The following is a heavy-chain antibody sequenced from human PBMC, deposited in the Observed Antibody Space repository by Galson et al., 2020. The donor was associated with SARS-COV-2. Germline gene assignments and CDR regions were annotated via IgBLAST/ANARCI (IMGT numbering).Heavy chain of an antibody. CDR2: FSCYNGGT. D-gene: IGHD5-18*01. CDR3: ARETIIQGAFAI. Sequence: ASVKVSCKASGYTFTTHYMHWVRQAPGKGLEWMGGFSCYNGGTKYAQKFQGRVTMTRDTSITTAYMELSRLSSDDTAMYYCARETIIQGAFAIWGPGTLVTVSS. J-gene: IGHJ3*02. CDR1: GYTFTTHY. V-gene: IGHV1-2*02.